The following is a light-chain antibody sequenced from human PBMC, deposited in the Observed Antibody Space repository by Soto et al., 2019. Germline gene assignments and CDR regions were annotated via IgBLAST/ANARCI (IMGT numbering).Light chain of an antibody. CDR3: QQYGSSQIT. Sequence: EIVLTQSPGTLSLSPGERATLSCRASQSVSSSYIAWYQQKPGQAPRLLIYGASSRATGIPDRFSGSGSGTDFTLTISRLEPEDFAVYYCQQYGSSQITFGQGTRLEIK. CDR2: GAS. V-gene: IGKV3-20*01. CDR1: QSVSSSY. J-gene: IGKJ5*01.